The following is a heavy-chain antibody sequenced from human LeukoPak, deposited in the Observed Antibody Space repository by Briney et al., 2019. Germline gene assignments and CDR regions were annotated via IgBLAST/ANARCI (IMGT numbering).Heavy chain of an antibody. Sequence: GASVKVSCKASGYSFTGNYMHWVRQAHGQGLEWMGWINPNSGDTKNAQKFQGRVTMTRDTSISTAYMDLSRLRSDDTAVYYCARDAGFPVGDRAYYYYYYMDVWGKGTTVTISS. CDR2: INPNSGDT. V-gene: IGHV1-2*02. CDR3: ARDAGFPVGDRAYYYYYYMDV. J-gene: IGHJ6*03. D-gene: IGHD3-16*01. CDR1: GYSFTGNY.